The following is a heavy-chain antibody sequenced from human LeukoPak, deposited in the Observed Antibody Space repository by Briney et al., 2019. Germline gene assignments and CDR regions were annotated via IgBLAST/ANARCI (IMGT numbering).Heavy chain of an antibody. CDR2: INPNSGGT. CDR1: GYTFTGYY. Sequence: ASVKVSCKASGYTFTGYYMHWVRQAPGQGLEWMVWINPNSGGTNYAQKFQGRVTMTRDTSISTAYMELSRLRSDDTAVYYCARGRGSYEQYYFDYWGQGTLVTVSS. J-gene: IGHJ4*02. D-gene: IGHD1-26*01. V-gene: IGHV1-2*02. CDR3: ARGRGSYEQYYFDY.